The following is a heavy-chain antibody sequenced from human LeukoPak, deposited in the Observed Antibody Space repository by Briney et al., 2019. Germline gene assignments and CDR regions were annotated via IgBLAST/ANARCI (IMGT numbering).Heavy chain of an antibody. Sequence: PGGSLRLSCSASGFTFSSYAMHWVRQAPGKGLEYVSAISSNGGSTYYADSVKGRFTISRDNSMNTLYLQMSSLRAEDTAVYYCVGSYGDYVGDAFDIWGQGTMVTVSS. V-gene: IGHV3-64D*06. CDR2: ISSNGGST. D-gene: IGHD4-17*01. J-gene: IGHJ3*02. CDR1: GFTFSSYA. CDR3: VGSYGDYVGDAFDI.